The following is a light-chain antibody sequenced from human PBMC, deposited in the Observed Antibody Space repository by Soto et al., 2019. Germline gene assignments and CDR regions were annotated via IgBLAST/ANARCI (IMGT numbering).Light chain of an antibody. V-gene: IGLV2-11*01. CDR2: DVS. J-gene: IGLJ1*01. CDR1: SSDVGRYNY. Sequence: SALTQPRSVSWSPGQSVTISCTGTSSDVGRYNYVSWYQHHPGKAPKLMIYDVSTRPSGVPDRFSGSKSGTTASLTISGLQAEDEADYYCCSYAGSPYVFGTGTKVTVL. CDR3: CSYAGSPYV.